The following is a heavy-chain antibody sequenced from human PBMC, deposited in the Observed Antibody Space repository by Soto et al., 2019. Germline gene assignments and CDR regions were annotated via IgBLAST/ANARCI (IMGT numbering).Heavy chain of an antibody. Sequence: SETLSLTCTVSGGSVSTISYSWGWIRPSPGKGLEWIGTIYSSENTYYNPSLLSRVTISVDTSKNEFSLRLSSVTAADTAVYYCARDYYDSSGRPTIDYWGQGTLVTVSS. CDR3: ARDYYDSSGRPTIDY. CDR2: IYSSENT. J-gene: IGHJ4*02. D-gene: IGHD3-22*01. V-gene: IGHV4-39*02. CDR1: GGSVSTISYS.